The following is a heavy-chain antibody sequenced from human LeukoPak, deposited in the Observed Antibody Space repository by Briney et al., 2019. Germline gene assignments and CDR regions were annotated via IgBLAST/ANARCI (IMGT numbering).Heavy chain of an antibody. CDR3: ARSATQDFDY. V-gene: IGHV5-51*01. Sequence: GASLKFSCTGSGYSFTSYWIGWVRQMPGKGLEWTGIICPGDSDTRYSARFQGQVTISADKSISTAYLQWSSLKASDTAMYYCARSATQDFDYWGQGTLVTVSS. CDR1: GYSFTSYW. J-gene: IGHJ4*02. CDR2: ICPGDSDT.